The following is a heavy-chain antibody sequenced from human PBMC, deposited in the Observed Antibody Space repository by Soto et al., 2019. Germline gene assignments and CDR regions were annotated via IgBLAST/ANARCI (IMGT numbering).Heavy chain of an antibody. Sequence: QVQLVESGGGVVQPGRSLRLSCAASGFTFSSYGMHWVRQAPGKGLEWVAVISYDGSNKYYADSVKGRFTISRDNSKNTLYVQMNSLRAEDTAVYYCAKGSSSQTYFDYWGQGTLVTVPS. D-gene: IGHD6-13*01. CDR2: ISYDGSNK. CDR1: GFTFSSYG. J-gene: IGHJ4*02. CDR3: AKGSSSQTYFDY. V-gene: IGHV3-30*18.